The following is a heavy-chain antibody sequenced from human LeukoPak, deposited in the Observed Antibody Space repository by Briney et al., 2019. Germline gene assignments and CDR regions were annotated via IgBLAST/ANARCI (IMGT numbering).Heavy chain of an antibody. CDR2: IIPIFGTA. D-gene: IGHD6-6*01. CDR3: ATVEYSSSSGNDY. J-gene: IGHJ4*02. CDR1: GGTFSSYA. V-gene: IGHV1-69*13. Sequence: SVKVSRKASGGTFSSYAISWVRQAPGQGLEWMGGIIPIFGTANYAQKFQGRVTITADESTSTAYMELSSLRSEDTAVYYCATVEYSSSSGNDYWGQGTLVTVSS.